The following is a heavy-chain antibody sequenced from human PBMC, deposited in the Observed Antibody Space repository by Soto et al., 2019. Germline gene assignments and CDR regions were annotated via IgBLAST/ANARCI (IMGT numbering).Heavy chain of an antibody. V-gene: IGHV3-30*18. D-gene: IGHD5-12*01. CDR3: AKAVSRGDGYPNYYYYYGMDV. Sequence: QVQLVESGGGVVQPGRSLRLSCAASGFTFSSYGMHWVRQAPGKGLEWVAVISYDGSNKYYADSVKGRFTISRDNSKNPLYLQMNSLRAEDTAVYYCAKAVSRGDGYPNYYYYYGMDVWGQGTTVTVSS. CDR1: GFTFSSYG. CDR2: ISYDGSNK. J-gene: IGHJ6*02.